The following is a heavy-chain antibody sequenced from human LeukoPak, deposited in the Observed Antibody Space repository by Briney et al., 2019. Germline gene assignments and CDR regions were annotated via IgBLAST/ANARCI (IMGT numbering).Heavy chain of an antibody. Sequence: ASVKVSCKASGYTFTNYYMHWVRQAPGQGLEWMGIVSPSGGSTSYAQKFQGRGTMTRDTSTTTVYMELSSLRSEDTAVYYCARAEWHGMDVWGQGTTVTVSS. CDR2: VSPSGGST. J-gene: IGHJ6*02. CDR1: GYTFTNYY. D-gene: IGHD3-3*01. CDR3: ARAEWHGMDV. V-gene: IGHV1-46*01.